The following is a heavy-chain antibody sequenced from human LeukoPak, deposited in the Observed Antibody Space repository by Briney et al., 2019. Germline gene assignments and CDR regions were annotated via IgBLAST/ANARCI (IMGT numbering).Heavy chain of an antibody. CDR1: GYTFTGYY. CDR2: INPNSGGI. CDR3: ARDSRVKIFGVVIMTGYFDY. Sequence: ASVKVSCKASGYTFTGYYMHWVRQAPGQGLEWMGRINPNSGGINYAQKFQGRVTMTRDTSISTAYMELSRLRSDDTAVYYCARDSRVKIFGVVIMTGYFDYWGQGTLVTVSS. V-gene: IGHV1-2*06. J-gene: IGHJ4*02. D-gene: IGHD3-3*01.